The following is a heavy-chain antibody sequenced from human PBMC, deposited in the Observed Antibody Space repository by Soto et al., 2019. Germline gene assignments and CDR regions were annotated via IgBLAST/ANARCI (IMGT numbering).Heavy chain of an antibody. CDR1: GFTFSSYG. CDR3: ARAYASIAALDGMDV. D-gene: IGHD6-6*01. Sequence: QVQLVESGGGVVQPGRSLRLSCAASGFTFSSYGMHWVRQAPGKGLEWVAVIWYDGSNKYYADSVKGRFTISRDNSKNTLYLQMNSLRAEDTAVYYCARAYASIAALDGMDVWGQGTTVTVSS. CDR2: IWYDGSNK. V-gene: IGHV3-33*01. J-gene: IGHJ6*02.